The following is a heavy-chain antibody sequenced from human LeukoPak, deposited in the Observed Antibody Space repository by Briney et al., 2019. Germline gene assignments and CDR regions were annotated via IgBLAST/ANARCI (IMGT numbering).Heavy chain of an antibody. CDR2: ISAYNGNT. V-gene: IGHV1-18*01. CDR3: ARDSSYCSSTSCYSEGGNYFDY. CDR1: GYTFTSYG. D-gene: IGHD2-2*01. Sequence: ASVKVSCKASGYTFTSYGISWVRQAPGQGLEWMGWISAYNGNTNYAQKLQGRVTMTTDTSTSTAYMELRSLRSDDAAVYYCARDSSYCSSTSCYSEGGNYFDYWGQGTLVTVSS. J-gene: IGHJ4*02.